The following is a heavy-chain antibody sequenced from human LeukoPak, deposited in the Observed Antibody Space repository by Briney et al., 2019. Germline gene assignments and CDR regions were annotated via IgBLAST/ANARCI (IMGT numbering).Heavy chain of an antibody. V-gene: IGHV4-61*02. J-gene: IGHJ4*02. CDR3: ARGGGGLN. CDR1: GGSISSGSYY. D-gene: IGHD3-16*01. Sequence: SETLSLTCTVSGGSISSGSYYWSWIRQPAGKGLEWIGRIYTSGSTNYNPSLKSRVTISVDTSKNQFSLKLSSVTAVDTAVYYCARGGGGLNWGQGTLVTVSS. CDR2: IYTSGST.